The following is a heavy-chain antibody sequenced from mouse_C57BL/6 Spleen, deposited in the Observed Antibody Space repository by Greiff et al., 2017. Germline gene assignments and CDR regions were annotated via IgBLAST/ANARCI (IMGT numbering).Heavy chain of an antibody. Sequence: QVQLQQPGAELVKPGASVKMSCKASGYTFTSYWITWVKQRPGQGLEWIGDIYPGSGSTNYNEKFKSKATLTVDTSSSTAYMQLSSLTSEDSAVYYCARGRVYYDYPYSAMDYWGQGTSVTVSS. CDR1: GYTFTSYW. CDR2: IYPGSGST. V-gene: IGHV1-55*01. D-gene: IGHD2-4*01. CDR3: ARGRVYYDYPYSAMDY. J-gene: IGHJ4*01.